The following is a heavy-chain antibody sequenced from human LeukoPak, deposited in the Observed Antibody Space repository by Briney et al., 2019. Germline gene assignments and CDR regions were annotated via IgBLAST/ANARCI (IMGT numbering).Heavy chain of an antibody. V-gene: IGHV4-39*01. CDR1: GGSISSSSYY. D-gene: IGHD1-1*01. CDR3: ARHGRYQENWFDP. CDR2: IYYSGST. Sequence: SETLSLTCTVSGGSISSSSYYWGWIRQPPGKGLEWIGSIYYSGSTYYNPSLKGRVTISVDTSKNQFSLKLSSVTAADTAVYYRARHGRYQENWFDPWGQGTLVTVSS. J-gene: IGHJ5*02.